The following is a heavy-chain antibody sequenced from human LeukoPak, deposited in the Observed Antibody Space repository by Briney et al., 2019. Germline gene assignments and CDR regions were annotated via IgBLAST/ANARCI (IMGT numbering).Heavy chain of an antibody. CDR3: ARGIIGYYFDY. D-gene: IGHD2-15*01. CDR1: GYTFTIYG. J-gene: IGHJ4*02. CDR2: ISAYGNT. Sequence: GASVTVSCKTSGYTFTIYGISWVRQAPAQGLEWMGLISAYGNTNYAQNLQGRFTMTTDTSTSTAYMELRSLRSDDTAVYYCARGIIGYYFDYWGQGTLVTVSS. V-gene: IGHV1-18*01.